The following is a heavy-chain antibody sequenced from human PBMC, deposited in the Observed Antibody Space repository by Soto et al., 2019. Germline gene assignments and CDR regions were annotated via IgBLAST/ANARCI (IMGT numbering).Heavy chain of an antibody. J-gene: IGHJ6*02. CDR1: GGSFSGYY. Sequence: PSETLSLTCAVYGGSFSGYYWSWIRQPPGKGLEWIGEINHSGSTNYNPSLKSRVTISVDTSKNQFSLKLSSVTAADTAVYYCARGVSMGAYYYYYGMDVWAKGPRSPSP. D-gene: IGHD3-16*01. CDR3: ARGVSMGAYYYYYGMDV. V-gene: IGHV4-34*01. CDR2: INHSGST.